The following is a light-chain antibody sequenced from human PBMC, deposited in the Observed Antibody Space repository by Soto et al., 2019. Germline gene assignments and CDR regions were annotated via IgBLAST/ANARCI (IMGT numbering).Light chain of an antibody. Sequence: QSALTQPASVSGSPGQSITISCTGTSSDVGGYNYVSWYQQHPGKAPKLMIYEVSNRPSEVSNRFSGSKSGNTASLTISGLQAEDEADYYCSSYTSSRTPYVFGTGTQLTVL. J-gene: IGLJ1*01. CDR3: SSYTSSRTPYV. CDR1: SSDVGGYNY. CDR2: EVS. V-gene: IGLV2-14*01.